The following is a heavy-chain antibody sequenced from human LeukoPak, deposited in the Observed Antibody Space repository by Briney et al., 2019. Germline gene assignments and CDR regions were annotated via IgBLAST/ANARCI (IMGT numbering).Heavy chain of an antibody. CDR2: INPNSGGT. V-gene: IGHV1-2*02. Sequence: GASVKVSCKASGYTFTGYYMHWVRQAPGQGLEWMGWINPNSGGTNYAQKFQGRVTMTRDTSISTAYMELSRLRSDDTAVYYCARVPRITMVRGGPHNWFDPWGQGTLVTVSS. D-gene: IGHD3-10*01. J-gene: IGHJ5*02. CDR3: ARVPRITMVRGGPHNWFDP. CDR1: GYTFTGYY.